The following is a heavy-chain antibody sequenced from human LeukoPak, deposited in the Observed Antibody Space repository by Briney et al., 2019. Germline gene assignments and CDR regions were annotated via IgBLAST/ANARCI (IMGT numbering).Heavy chain of an antibody. CDR3: AREVRQSGYSPLDF. V-gene: IGHV3-11*04. D-gene: IGHD3-3*01. CDR2: LNSSGSNI. CDR1: TFTFSDLY. Sequence: PGVSVRLSCAASTFTFSDLYVRWLPQAPGKGRVGGSYLNSSGSNIAYADPVRVRFTIYRDNAKNSLYLKMTSPSAADTALFYWAREVRQSGYSPLDFWGQGTLVTVSS. J-gene: IGHJ4*02.